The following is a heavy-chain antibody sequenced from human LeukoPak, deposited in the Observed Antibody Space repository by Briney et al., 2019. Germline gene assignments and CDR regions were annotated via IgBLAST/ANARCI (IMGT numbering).Heavy chain of an antibody. V-gene: IGHV3-7*01. CDR1: GFAFNSQT. J-gene: IGHJ5*02. CDR3: ARGGCRHFDP. Sequence: GGSLRLSCAASGFAFNSQTMSWVRQAPGKGLEWVASIKEDEIEIHYVDSVKGRFTISRDNAKDSLYLQMNSLRVEDAAVYYCARGGCRHFDPWGQGTLVTVSS. CDR2: IKEDEIEI. D-gene: IGHD3-22*01.